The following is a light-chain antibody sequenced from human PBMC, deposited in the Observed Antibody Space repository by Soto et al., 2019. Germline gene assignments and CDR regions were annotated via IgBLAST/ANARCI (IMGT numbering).Light chain of an antibody. CDR1: QSGSSY. CDR2: AAS. Sequence: EIVMTQSPATLSVSPGERATLSCRASQSGSSYLAGYQQTPGLPPRLLIYAASTGATGIPDRFSGSGSGTVITLTISSLHSADFAVYYCQQYSTWLPLYTFGRGNKLEIK. CDR3: QQYSTWLPLYT. J-gene: IGKJ2*01. V-gene: IGKV3-15*01.